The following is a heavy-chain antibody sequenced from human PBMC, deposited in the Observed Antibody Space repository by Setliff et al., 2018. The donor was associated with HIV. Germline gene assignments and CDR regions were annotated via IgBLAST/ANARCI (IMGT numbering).Heavy chain of an antibody. CDR3: ARASSTVTTQWFDP. J-gene: IGHJ5*02. CDR1: GESFSDYS. D-gene: IGHD4-4*01. V-gene: IGHV4-34*01. CDR2: ITHSGST. Sequence: SETLSLTCAVYGESFSDYSWNWIRQTPEKGLEWIAEITHSGSTNYNPSLRGRVTILLGTSKNHFSLNLRSVTAADTAVYYCARASSTVTTQWFDPWGQGTLVTVSS.